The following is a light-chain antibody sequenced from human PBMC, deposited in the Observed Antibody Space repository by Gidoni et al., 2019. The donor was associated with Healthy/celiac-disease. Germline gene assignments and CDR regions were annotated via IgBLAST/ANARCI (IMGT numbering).Light chain of an antibody. CDR3: SAWDSSLSAPV. Sequence: QAGLTQPPSVSKGLRQTATLPCTGNSNNVGNQGAAWLQQHQGHPPKLLSYRNNNRPSGISERLSASRSGNTASLTITGLQPEDEADYYCSAWDSSLSAPVFGGGTKLTVL. V-gene: IGLV10-54*01. J-gene: IGLJ3*02. CDR2: RNN. CDR1: SNNVGNQG.